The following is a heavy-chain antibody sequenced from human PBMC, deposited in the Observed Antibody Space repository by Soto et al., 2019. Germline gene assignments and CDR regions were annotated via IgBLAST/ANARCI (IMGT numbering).Heavy chain of an antibody. CDR1: GYTFTSYY. V-gene: IGHV1-46*01. J-gene: IGHJ5*02. CDR2: SNPSGGST. Sequence: GASVKVSCKASGYTFTSYYMHWVRQAPGQGLEWMGISNPSGGSTSYAQKFQGRVTMTRDTSTSTVYMELSSLRSEDTAVYYCARDTGYSSSWLNWFDPWGQGTLVTVSS. CDR3: ARDTGYSSSWLNWFDP. D-gene: IGHD6-13*01.